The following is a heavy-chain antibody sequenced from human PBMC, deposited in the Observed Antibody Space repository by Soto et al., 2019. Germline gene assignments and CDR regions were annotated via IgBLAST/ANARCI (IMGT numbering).Heavy chain of an antibody. J-gene: IGHJ6*02. V-gene: IGHV3-30*18. CDR3: AKAVLTRESYGYGIDL. CDR1: GFTFSSYG. Sequence: GESLRLSCAASGFTFSSYGMHWVRQAPGKGLEWVGVISYDGSNKYYSDSVKGRFTISRDNYKNTLYLQMNSLRAEDTAVYYFAKAVLTRESYGYGIDLWGQGTTVTVSS. CDR2: ISYDGSNK. D-gene: IGHD4-17*01.